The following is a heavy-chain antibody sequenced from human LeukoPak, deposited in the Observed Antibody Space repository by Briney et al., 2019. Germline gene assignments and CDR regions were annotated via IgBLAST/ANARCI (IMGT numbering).Heavy chain of an antibody. Sequence: ASVKVSCKASGGTFSSYAIGWVRQAPGQGLEWMGGIIPIFGTANYAQKFQGRVTITADKSTSTAYMELSSLRSEDTAVYYCARAAIPLYYFDYWGQGTLVTVSS. V-gene: IGHV1-69*06. D-gene: IGHD2-21*01. J-gene: IGHJ4*02. CDR1: GGTFSSYA. CDR2: IIPIFGTA. CDR3: ARAAIPLYYFDY.